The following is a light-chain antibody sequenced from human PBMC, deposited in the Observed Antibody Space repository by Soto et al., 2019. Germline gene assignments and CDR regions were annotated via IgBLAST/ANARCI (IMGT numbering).Light chain of an antibody. J-gene: IGLJ1*01. V-gene: IGLV2-14*01. CDR3: SSYTGSSTLFV. CDR1: SSDLAIYNY. CDR2: EVS. Sequence: QSVLTQPASVSGSPGQSITISCTGTSSDLAIYNYVSWYQQHPGKAPKLMIYEVSNRPSGVSNRFSGSKSGNTASLTISGLQGEDEADYYCSSYTGSSTLFVFGTGTKVTVL.